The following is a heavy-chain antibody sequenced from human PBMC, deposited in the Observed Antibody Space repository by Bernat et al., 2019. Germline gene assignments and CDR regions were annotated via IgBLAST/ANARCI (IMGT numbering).Heavy chain of an antibody. J-gene: IGHJ4*02. D-gene: IGHD3-16*02. CDR3: ARGKVITFGGVIDPFDY. V-gene: IGHV3-30*01. CDR1: GFTFSSYA. Sequence: QVQLVESGGGVVQPGRSLRLSCAASGFTFSSYAMHWVRQAPGKGLEWVAVISYDGSNKYYADSVKGRFTISRDNSENTLYLQMNSLRAEDTAVYYCARGKVITFGGVIDPFDYWGQGTLVTVSS. CDR2: ISYDGSNK.